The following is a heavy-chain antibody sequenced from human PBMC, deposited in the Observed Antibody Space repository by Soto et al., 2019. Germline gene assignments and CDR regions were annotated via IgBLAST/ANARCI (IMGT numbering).Heavy chain of an antibody. V-gene: IGHV3-11*01. D-gene: IGHD3-9*01. CDR1: GFTFSDYY. CDR2: ISSSGSTI. J-gene: IGHJ4*02. CDR3: ARRSVRYFDWLLDPFFDY. Sequence: GGSLRLSCAASGFTFSDYYMSWIRQAPGKGLEWVSYISSSGSTIYYADSVKGRFTISRDNAKNSLYLQMNSLRAEDTAVYYCARRSVRYFDWLLDPFFDYWGQGTLVTVSS.